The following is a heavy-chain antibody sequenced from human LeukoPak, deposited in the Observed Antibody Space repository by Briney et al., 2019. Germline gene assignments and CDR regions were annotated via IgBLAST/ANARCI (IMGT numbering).Heavy chain of an antibody. CDR1: GYPFTTYE. D-gene: IGHD1-14*01. J-gene: IGHJ5*02. CDR2: VHPDTGYA. CDR3: ARGPRNDP. V-gene: IGHV1-8*01. Sequence: ASVKVSFKTSGYPFTTYEINWVRQAAGQGLEWMGWVHPDTGYADYAQKFQGRVTMTSDTPISTAYMELSSLRSDDTAVYFCARGPRNDPWGQGTLVTVSS.